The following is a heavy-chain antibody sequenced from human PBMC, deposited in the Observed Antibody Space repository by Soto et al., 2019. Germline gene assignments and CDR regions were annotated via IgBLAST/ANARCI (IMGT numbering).Heavy chain of an antibody. V-gene: IGHV4-30-4*01. CDR2: IYYSGST. CDR3: ALRYCSGGCYFDY. CDR1: GGSISSGDYY. J-gene: IGHJ4*02. D-gene: IGHD2-15*01. Sequence: QVQLQESGPGLVKPSQTLSLTCTVSGGSISSGDYYWSWIRQPPGKGLEWIGYIYYSGSTYYNPSPKRRFTISEDTSKNQFSLKLISVTAADTAVYYWALRYCSGGCYFDYWGQGTLVTVSS.